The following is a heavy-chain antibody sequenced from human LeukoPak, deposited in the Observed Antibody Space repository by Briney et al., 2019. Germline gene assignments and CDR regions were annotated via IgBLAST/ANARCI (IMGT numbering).Heavy chain of an antibody. D-gene: IGHD3-3*02. CDR1: GYTFTNFG. CDR2: ISAYNGDT. Sequence: AASVKVSCKASGYTFTNFGINWVRQAPGQGLEWMGWISAYNGDTNYAQKRQGRVTMTTGTSTSTAYMELRSLRSADTAVYYCARGHFDGAHDAFDVWGQGTMVTVSS. J-gene: IGHJ3*01. V-gene: IGHV1-18*01. CDR3: ARGHFDGAHDAFDV.